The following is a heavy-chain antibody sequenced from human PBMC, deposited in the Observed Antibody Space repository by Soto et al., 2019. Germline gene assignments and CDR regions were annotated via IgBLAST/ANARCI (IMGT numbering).Heavy chain of an antibody. CDR2: IYYSGST. D-gene: IGHD1-26*01. V-gene: IGHV4-59*01. CDR1: GGSISSYY. J-gene: IGHJ6*03. CDR3: ARDGWDRSYYYYYMDV. Sequence: QVQLQESGPGLVKPSETLSLTCTVSGGSISSYYWSWIRQPPGKGLEWIGYIYYSGSTNYNPSLKCRVTISVDTSKNRFSPKLSSVPAADTAVYYCARDGWDRSYYYYYMDVWGKGTTVTVSS.